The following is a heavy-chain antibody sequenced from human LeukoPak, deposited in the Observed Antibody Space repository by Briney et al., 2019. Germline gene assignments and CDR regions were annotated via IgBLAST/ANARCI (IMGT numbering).Heavy chain of an antibody. CDR1: GGSISSGGYY. CDR2: IYYSGST. D-gene: IGHD4-17*01. J-gene: IGHJ3*02. Sequence: PSETLSLTCTVSGGSISSGGYYWSWIRQHPGKGLEWIGYIYYSGSTYYNPFLKSRVTISVDTSKNQFSLKLSSVTAADTAVYYCAREVPTVRHDAFDIWGQGTMVTVSS. V-gene: IGHV4-31*03. CDR3: AREVPTVRHDAFDI.